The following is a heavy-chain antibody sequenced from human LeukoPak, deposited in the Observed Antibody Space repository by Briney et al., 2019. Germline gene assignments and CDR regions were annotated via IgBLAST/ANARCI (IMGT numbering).Heavy chain of an antibody. CDR1: GGSISSGSYH. Sequence: SQTLSLTCTVSGGSISSGSYHWSWIRQPPGKGLEWIGHIYYSGSTNYNPSLKSRVTISVDTSKKQFSLKLTSVTAADTAVYYCARDWGATYWGQGTLVTVSS. J-gene: IGHJ4*02. CDR3: ARDWGATY. V-gene: IGHV4-61*01. CDR2: IYYSGST. D-gene: IGHD3-16*01.